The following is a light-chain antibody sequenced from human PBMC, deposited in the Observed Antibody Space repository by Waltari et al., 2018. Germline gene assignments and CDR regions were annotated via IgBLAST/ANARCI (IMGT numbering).Light chain of an antibody. CDR2: DAS. CDR3: QQYKSWPPLT. CDR1: QSVISD. Sequence: DIVLTQSPVTLSVSPGERATLSCRASQSVISDLAWYQQKPGQPPRLLMYDASTTATDIPARFSGSGSGTEFTLTISSLQSDDFAVYYCQQYKSWPPLTFGGGTKVEIK. V-gene: IGKV3-15*01. J-gene: IGKJ4*01.